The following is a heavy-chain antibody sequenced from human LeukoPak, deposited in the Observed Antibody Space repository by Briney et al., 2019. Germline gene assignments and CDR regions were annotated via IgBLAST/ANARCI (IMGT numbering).Heavy chain of an antibody. CDR2: ISFDGSYK. CDR1: GFTFSNYG. Sequence: GGSLRLSCAASGFTFSNYGMHWVRQAPGKGLEWVAVISFDGSYKSYAVSMKGRFTISRDNSKNTMYLHMNSLRLKDTAVYYCAKDYGGENLDYWGQGTLVTVSS. J-gene: IGHJ4*02. CDR3: AKDYGGENLDY. D-gene: IGHD4-23*01. V-gene: IGHV3-30*18.